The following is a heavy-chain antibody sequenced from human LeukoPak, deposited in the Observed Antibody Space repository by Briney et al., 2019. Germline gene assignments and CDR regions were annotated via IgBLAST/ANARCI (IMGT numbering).Heavy chain of an antibody. CDR1: GFTFSDYY. CDR2: ISSRTSDT. Sequence: GGSLRLSCAASGFTFSDYYMSWIRQAPGKGLEWVSYISSRTSDTNYVDSVKGRFTISRDNAKNSLYLQMNSLRAEDTAVYYCTRVGSSGSVDYWGQGTLVTVSS. CDR3: TRVGSSGSVDY. V-gene: IGHV3-11*06. J-gene: IGHJ4*02. D-gene: IGHD1-1*01.